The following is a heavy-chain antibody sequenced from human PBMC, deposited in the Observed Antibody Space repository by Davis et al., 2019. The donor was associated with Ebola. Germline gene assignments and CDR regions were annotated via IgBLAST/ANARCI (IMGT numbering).Heavy chain of an antibody. V-gene: IGHV4-59*11. CDR1: RGSITTHY. CDR3: ARDSRRDGYNPEGFYYYGMDV. CDR2: VYYDGST. Sequence: PSETLSLTCTVSRGSITTHYWNWIRQPPGKGLEWLGYVYYDGSTIYNPSLKSLITISVDTSKNQFSLNLSSLTAADTAVYYCARDSRRDGYNPEGFYYYGMDVWGQGTTVTVSS. J-gene: IGHJ6*02. D-gene: IGHD5-24*01.